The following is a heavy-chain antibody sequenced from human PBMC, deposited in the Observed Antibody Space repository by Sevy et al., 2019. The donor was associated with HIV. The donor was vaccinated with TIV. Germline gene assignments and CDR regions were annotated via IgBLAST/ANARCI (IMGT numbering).Heavy chain of an antibody. D-gene: IGHD2-15*01. Sequence: ASVKVSCKVSGYTLTKLSMHWVRQAPGKGLEWMGYFDPQDDEALYSQKFQGRLTMTVDTSRDTAYMELSSLTSEDTAVYYCATVGLRYYSGCIQYQGDWFDPWGQGTLVTVSS. CDR3: ATVGLRYYSGCIQYQGDWFDP. V-gene: IGHV1-24*01. CDR1: GYTLTKLS. CDR2: FDPQDDEA. J-gene: IGHJ5*02.